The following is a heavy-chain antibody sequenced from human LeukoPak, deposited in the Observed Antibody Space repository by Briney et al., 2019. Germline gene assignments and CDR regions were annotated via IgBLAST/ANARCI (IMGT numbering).Heavy chain of an antibody. J-gene: IGHJ4*02. CDR3: ARGVYSSGPGY. CDR1: GGSISSSNW. D-gene: IGHD6-19*01. Sequence: SGTLSLTCAVSGGSISSSNWWSWVRQPPGKGLEWIGEIYHSGSTNYNPSLKSRVTISVDTSKNQFSLKLSSVTAADTAVYYCARGVYSSGPGYWGQGTLVTVSS. V-gene: IGHV4-4*02. CDR2: IYHSGST.